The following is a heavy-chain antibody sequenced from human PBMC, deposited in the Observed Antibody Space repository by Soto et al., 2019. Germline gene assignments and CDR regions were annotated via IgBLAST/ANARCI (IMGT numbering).Heavy chain of an antibody. CDR2: IYSGGST. V-gene: IGHV3-53*02. CDR3: ARVFYDILTGYPPYYYYGMDV. D-gene: IGHD3-9*01. J-gene: IGHJ6*02. Sequence: EVQLVETGGGLIQPGGSLRLSCAASGFTVSSNYMSWVRQAPGKGLEWVSVIYSGGSTYYADSVKGRFTISRDNSKNTLYLQMNSLRAEDTAVYYCARVFYDILTGYPPYYYYGMDVWGQGTTVTVSS. CDR1: GFTVSSNY.